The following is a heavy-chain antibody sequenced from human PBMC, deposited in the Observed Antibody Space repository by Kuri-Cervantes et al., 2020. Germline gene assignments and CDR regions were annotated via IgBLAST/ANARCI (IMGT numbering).Heavy chain of an antibody. CDR3: ARDPPRSGWLSRYYYGMDV. V-gene: IGHV4-4*07. CDR1: GGSISSYY. D-gene: IGHD6-19*01. CDR2: IYTSGST. Sequence: GSLRLSCTVSGGSISSYYWSWIRQPAGKGLEWIGRIYTSGSTNYNPSLKSRVTMSVDTSKNQFSLKLSSVTAADTAVYYCARDPPRSGWLSRYYYGMDVWGQGTTGTVSS. J-gene: IGHJ6*02.